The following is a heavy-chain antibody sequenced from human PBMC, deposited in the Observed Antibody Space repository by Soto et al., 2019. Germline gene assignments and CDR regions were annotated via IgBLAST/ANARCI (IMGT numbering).Heavy chain of an antibody. Sequence: SVKVSCKASGGTFSSYAISWVRQAPGQGLEWMGGIIPIFGTANYAQKFQGRVAITADESTSTAYMELSSLRSEDTAVYYCARVKAVVRRFRHLYGMDVWGQGTTVTVSS. CDR1: GGTFSSYA. V-gene: IGHV1-69*13. CDR3: ARVKAVVRRFRHLYGMDV. D-gene: IGHD6-19*01. J-gene: IGHJ6*02. CDR2: IIPIFGTA.